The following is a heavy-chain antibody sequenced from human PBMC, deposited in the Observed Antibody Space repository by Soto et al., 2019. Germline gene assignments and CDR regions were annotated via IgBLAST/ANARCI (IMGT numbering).Heavy chain of an antibody. CDR1: GFSLSTSGVG. D-gene: IGHD3-22*01. V-gene: IGHV2-5*02. CDR3: AHRRRYYDSSGWTHWYFDL. J-gene: IGHJ2*01. Sequence: QITLKESGPTLVKPTQTLTLTCTFSGFSLSTSGVGVGWIRQPPGKALEWLALIYWDDDKRYSPSLKSRLTNTKDTSKNQVVHTMTNMDPVDTATYYCAHRRRYYDSSGWTHWYFDLWGRGTLVTVSS. CDR2: IYWDDDK.